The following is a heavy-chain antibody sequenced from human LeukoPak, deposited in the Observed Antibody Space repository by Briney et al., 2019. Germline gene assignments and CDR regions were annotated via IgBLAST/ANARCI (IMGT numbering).Heavy chain of an antibody. V-gene: IGHV3-30*03. D-gene: IGHD1-26*01. J-gene: IGHJ4*02. CDR2: ISYDGSNK. CDR1: GFTFSSYG. Sequence: GGSLRLSCAASGFTFSSYGMHWVRQAPGKGLEWVAVISYDGSNKYYADSVKGRFTISRDNSKNTLYLQMNSLRAEDTAVYYCARGGVGAMSDYWGQGTLVTVSS. CDR3: ARGGVGAMSDY.